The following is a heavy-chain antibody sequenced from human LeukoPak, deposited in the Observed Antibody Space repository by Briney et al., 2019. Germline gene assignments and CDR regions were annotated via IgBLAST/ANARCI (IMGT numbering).Heavy chain of an antibody. CDR2: ISYDGSNK. V-gene: IGHV3-30*18. CDR3: VKGIYSGRDYFDY. D-gene: IGHD1-26*01. J-gene: IGHJ4*02. CDR1: GFTFSSYG. Sequence: GGSLRLSCAASGFTFSSYGMHWVRQAPGKGLEWVAVISYDGSNKYYADSVKGRFTISRDNSKNTLYLQMNSLRAEDTAVYYCVKGIYSGRDYFDYWGQGTLVTVSS.